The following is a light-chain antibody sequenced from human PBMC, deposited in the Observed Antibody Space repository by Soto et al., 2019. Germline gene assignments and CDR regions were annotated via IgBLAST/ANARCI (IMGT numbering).Light chain of an antibody. CDR2: SNN. V-gene: IGLV1-44*01. J-gene: IGLJ1*01. CDR1: SSNIGSNT. CDR3: AAWDDSLNGFHV. Sequence: QSVLTQPPSASGTPGQRVTISCSGSSSNIGSNTVSWYQQLPGTAPKLLIYSNNRRPSGVPERFSGSNSGTSASLAISGLQSEDEADYYCAAWDDSLNGFHVFGTGTQLTVL.